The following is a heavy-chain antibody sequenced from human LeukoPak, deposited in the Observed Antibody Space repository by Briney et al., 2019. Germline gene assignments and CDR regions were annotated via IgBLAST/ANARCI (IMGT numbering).Heavy chain of an antibody. CDR3: ARDSGDSYGSFGRGYYYYGMDV. CDR1: GGSISSSNW. J-gene: IGHJ6*02. CDR2: IYHSGST. D-gene: IGHD5-18*01. V-gene: IGHV4-4*02. Sequence: PSETLSLTCAVSGGSISSSNWWSWVRQPPGKGLEWIGEIYHSGSTNYNPSLKSRVTISVDKSKNQFSLKLSSVAAADTAVYYCARDSGDSYGSFGRGYYYYGMDVWGQGTTVTVSS.